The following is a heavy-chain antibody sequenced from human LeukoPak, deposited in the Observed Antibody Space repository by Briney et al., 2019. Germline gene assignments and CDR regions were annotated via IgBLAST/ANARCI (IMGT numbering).Heavy chain of an antibody. CDR2: INSDGSST. V-gene: IGHV3-74*01. Sequence: GGSLRLSCAASGFTFSSFWMHWVRQAPGQGLVLVSRINSDGSSTTYADSVKGRFTISRDNAKNTVYLQMNSLRAGDTAVYYCTRPQHGDLYAFDIWGQGTMVTVSS. CDR1: GFTFSSFW. D-gene: IGHD4-17*01. CDR3: TRPQHGDLYAFDI. J-gene: IGHJ3*02.